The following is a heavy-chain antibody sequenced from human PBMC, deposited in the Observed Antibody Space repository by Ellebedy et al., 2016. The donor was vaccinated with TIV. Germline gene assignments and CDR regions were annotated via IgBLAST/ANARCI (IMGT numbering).Heavy chain of an antibody. CDR3: AREPVVSSGPPTRRSRSYYFDY. CDR2: INHSGST. CDR1: GGSFSGYY. V-gene: IGHV4-34*01. J-gene: IGHJ4*02. D-gene: IGHD3-10*01. Sequence: SETLSLXXAVYGGSFSGYYWSWIRQPPGKGLEWIGEINHSGSTNYNPSLKSRVTISVDTSKNQFSLKLSSVTAADTAVYYCAREPVVSSGPPTRRSRSYYFDYWGQGTLVTVSS.